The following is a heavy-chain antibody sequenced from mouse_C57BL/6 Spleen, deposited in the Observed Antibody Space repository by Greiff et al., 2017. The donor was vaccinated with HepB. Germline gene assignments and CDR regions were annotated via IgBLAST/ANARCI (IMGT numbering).Heavy chain of an antibody. CDR2: IYPRSGNT. D-gene: IGHD2-12*01. J-gene: IGHJ3*01. Sequence: LQESGAELARPGASVKLSCKASGYTFTSYGISWVKQRTGQGLEWIGEIYPRSGNTYYNEKFKGKATLTADKSSSTAYMELRSLTSEDSAVYFCARGYYTKGEFAYWGQGTLVTVSA. V-gene: IGHV1-81*01. CDR3: ARGYYTKGEFAY. CDR1: GYTFTSYG.